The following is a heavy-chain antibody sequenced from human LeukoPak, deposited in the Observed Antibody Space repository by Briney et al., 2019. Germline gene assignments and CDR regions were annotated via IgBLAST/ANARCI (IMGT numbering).Heavy chain of an antibody. CDR3: ARVPLRDCSSTSCLRYFYMDV. V-gene: IGHV4-59*01. D-gene: IGHD2-2*01. CDR1: GGSINNYY. Sequence: SETLSLTCSVSGGSINNYYWSWIRQPPGKGLEWIGHIFYSGSTNYNPSLKSRVTISVDTSKNQFSLKLSSVTAADTAVYYCARVPLRDCSSTSCLRYFYMDVWGKGTTVTVS. J-gene: IGHJ6*03. CDR2: IFYSGST.